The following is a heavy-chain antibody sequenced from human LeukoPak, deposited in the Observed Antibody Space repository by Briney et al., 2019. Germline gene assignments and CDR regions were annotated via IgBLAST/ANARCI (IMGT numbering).Heavy chain of an antibody. D-gene: IGHD3-9*01. Sequence: SETLSLTCTIFGGYFRGYSWTWIRQPPGEGLEWIGEIKHSGGTNYNPSLKSRVTISVDTSKNQFSLKLSSVTAADTAVYYCARGELRYFDWLPWGQGTLVTVSS. J-gene: IGHJ4*02. V-gene: IGHV4-34*01. CDR3: ARGELRYFDWLP. CDR1: GGYFRGYS. CDR2: IKHSGGT.